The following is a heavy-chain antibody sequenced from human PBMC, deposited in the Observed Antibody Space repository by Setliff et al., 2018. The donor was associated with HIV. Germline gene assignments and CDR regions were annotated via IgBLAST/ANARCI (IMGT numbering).Heavy chain of an antibody. CDR2: MIYGGDT. J-gene: IGHJ5*02. CDR1: GGSITSGNYY. V-gene: IGHV4-39*01. CDR3: ARPHSGRGGGVWFDP. Sequence: SETLSLTCRVYGGSITSGNYYWGWIRQAPGKGLEWIASMIYGGDTWYNPSLKRRVTIYVDTANNEISLRLSSVTAEDTAVYRCARPHSGRGGGVWFDPWGQGIQVTVSS. D-gene: IGHD6-19*01.